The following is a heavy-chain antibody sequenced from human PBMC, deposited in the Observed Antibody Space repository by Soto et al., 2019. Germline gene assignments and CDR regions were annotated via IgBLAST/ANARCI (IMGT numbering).Heavy chain of an antibody. CDR1: GGSISSGGYY. V-gene: IGHV4-31*03. CDR3: ARGGGHGDYRGGCWFDP. Sequence: QVQLQESGPGLVRPSQTLSLTCTVSGGSISSGGYYWSWIRQHPGKGLEWIGYIYYSWSTYYNPSLKSRVTISVDTSKNQFSLKLSSVTAADTAVYYCARGGGHGDYRGGCWFDPWGQGTLVTVSS. J-gene: IGHJ5*02. CDR2: IYYSWST. D-gene: IGHD4-17*01.